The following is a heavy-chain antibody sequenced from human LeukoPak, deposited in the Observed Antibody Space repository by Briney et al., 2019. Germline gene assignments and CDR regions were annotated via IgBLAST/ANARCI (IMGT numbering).Heavy chain of an antibody. CDR3: ARARITIFGVVTNYYYYYMDV. D-gene: IGHD3-3*01. Sequence: ASVTVSCKASGYTFTSYYMHWVRQAPGQGLEWMGIINPSGGSTSYAQKFQGRVTMTRDTSTSTVYMELSSLRSEDTAVYYCARARITIFGVVTNYYYYYMDVWGKGTTVTVSS. V-gene: IGHV1-46*01. J-gene: IGHJ6*03. CDR1: GYTFTSYY. CDR2: INPSGGST.